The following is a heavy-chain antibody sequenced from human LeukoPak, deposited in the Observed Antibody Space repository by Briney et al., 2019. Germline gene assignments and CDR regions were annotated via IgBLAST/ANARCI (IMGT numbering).Heavy chain of an antibody. Sequence: ASVKVCFKASGYTFTSYYMHWVRQAPGQGLEWMGIINPSGGSTSYAQKFQGRVTMTRDTSTSTVYMGLSSLRSEDTAVYYCARTPVDLAADYFDYWGQGTLVTVSS. J-gene: IGHJ4*02. CDR1: GYTFTSYY. CDR3: ARTPVDLAADYFDY. V-gene: IGHV1-46*01. CDR2: INPSGGST. D-gene: IGHD5-24*01.